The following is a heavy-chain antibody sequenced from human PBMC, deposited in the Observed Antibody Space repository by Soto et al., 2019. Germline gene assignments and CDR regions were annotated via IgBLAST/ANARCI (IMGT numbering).Heavy chain of an antibody. CDR3: AAGGGLPRYY. J-gene: IGHJ4*02. CDR2: IYHSGST. Sequence: QLPLPESGSGLVKPSQTLSLTCAVSGGSISRGRFSWSWIRQPPGTRREWIAHIYHSGSTYYNPSLKCRLTTTVDRSKNQFSLKLSSVTAADTAVYYCAAGGGLPRYYWGQGTLVTVSS. D-gene: IGHD5-12*01. V-gene: IGHV4-30-2*01. CDR1: GGSISRGRFS.